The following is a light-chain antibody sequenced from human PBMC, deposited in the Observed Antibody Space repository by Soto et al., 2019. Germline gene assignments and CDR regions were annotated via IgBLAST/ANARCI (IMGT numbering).Light chain of an antibody. V-gene: IGKV1-12*01. Sequence: DIQMTQSPSSVSASVGDRVTITFRASQGINSWLALYQQKPGKAPKLLISSASILQSGVPSRFSGGGSGTDFTLTITSLQPEDFATYYCQQANSFPLTFGQGTRLEIK. J-gene: IGKJ5*01. CDR1: QGINSW. CDR3: QQANSFPLT. CDR2: SAS.